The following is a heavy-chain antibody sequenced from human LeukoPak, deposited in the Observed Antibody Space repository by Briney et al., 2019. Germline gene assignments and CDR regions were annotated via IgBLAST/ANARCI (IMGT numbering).Heavy chain of an antibody. CDR1: GFTFSNYA. V-gene: IGHV3-23*01. CDR3: TKGTIWLPFDY. D-gene: IGHD5-18*01. J-gene: IGHJ4*02. CDR2: ISGSGGST. Sequence: GGSLRLSCAASGFTFSNYAMSWARQAPGKGLEWVSAISGSGGSTYYADSVKGRFTISRDNSKNTLYLQMNSLRAEDTAVYYCTKGTIWLPFDYWGQGTLVTVSP.